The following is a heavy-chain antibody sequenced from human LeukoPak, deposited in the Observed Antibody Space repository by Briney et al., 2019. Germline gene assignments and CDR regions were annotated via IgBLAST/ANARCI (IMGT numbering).Heavy chain of an antibody. CDR2: ISGGGGST. Sequence: GGSLRLSCAASGFTFSSYAMSWVRQAPGKGLEWVSAISGGGGSTYYADSVKGRFTISRDNSKNTLYLQMNSLRAEDTAVYYCAKDCSGGSCYGAFDIWGQGTMVTVSS. V-gene: IGHV3-23*01. D-gene: IGHD2-15*01. CDR1: GFTFSSYA. CDR3: AKDCSGGSCYGAFDI. J-gene: IGHJ3*02.